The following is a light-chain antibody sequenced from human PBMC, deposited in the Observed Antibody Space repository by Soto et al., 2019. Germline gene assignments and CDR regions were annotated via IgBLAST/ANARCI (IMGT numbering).Light chain of an antibody. V-gene: IGKV3-20*01. CDR1: QSISSSY. CDR3: QQYGSSSYT. CDR2: AAS. J-gene: IGKJ2*01. Sequence: EIVLTQSPGTLSLSPGERATLSCRASQSISSSYLAWYQQKPGQAPSLLIYAASSRATSIPDRFSSSVSGTDFTLTISRLEPEVFAVYYCQQYGSSSYTFGQGTQVEIK.